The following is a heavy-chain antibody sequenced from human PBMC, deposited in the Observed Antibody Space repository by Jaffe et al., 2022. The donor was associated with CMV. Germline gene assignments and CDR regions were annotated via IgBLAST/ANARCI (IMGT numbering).Heavy chain of an antibody. CDR1: GGSISSGGYY. J-gene: IGHJ4*02. V-gene: IGHV4-31*03. D-gene: IGHD2-8*01. CDR2: IYYSGST. Sequence: QVQLQESGPGLVKPSQTLSLTCTVSGGSISSGGYYWSWIRQHPGKGLEWIGYIYYSGSTYYNPSLKSRVTISVDTSKNQFSLKLSSVTAADTAVYYCARGVMVYAIPFYFDYWGQGTLVTVSS. CDR3: ARGVMVYAIPFYFDY.